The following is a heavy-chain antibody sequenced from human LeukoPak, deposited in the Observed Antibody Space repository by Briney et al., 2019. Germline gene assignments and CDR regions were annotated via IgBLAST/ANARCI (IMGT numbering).Heavy chain of an antibody. J-gene: IGHJ4*02. V-gene: IGHV1-2*02. Sequence: ASVKVSCKASGYTLTGYYMHWVRQAPGQGLEWMGWINPNSGGTNYAQKFQGRVTMTRDTSISTAYMELSRLRSDDTAVYYCAREWELPSELNYWGQGTLVTVSS. CDR1: GYTLTGYY. CDR2: INPNSGGT. D-gene: IGHD1-26*01. CDR3: AREWELPSELNY.